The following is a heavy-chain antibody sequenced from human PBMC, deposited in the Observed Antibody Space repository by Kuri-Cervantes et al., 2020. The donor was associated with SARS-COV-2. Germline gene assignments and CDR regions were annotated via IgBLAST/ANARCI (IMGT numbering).Heavy chain of an antibody. J-gene: IGHJ4*02. V-gene: IGHV1-2*02. Sequence: ASVKVSCKASGYTFTGYYMHWVRQAPGQGLAWMGWINPNSGGTNHAQKFQGRVTMTRDTAISTAYMELSRLRSDDTAVYYCARDRGGTTVTTYNTFDYWGQGTLVTVSS. CDR1: GYTFTGYY. D-gene: IGHD4-17*01. CDR2: INPNSGGT. CDR3: ARDRGGTTVTTYNTFDY.